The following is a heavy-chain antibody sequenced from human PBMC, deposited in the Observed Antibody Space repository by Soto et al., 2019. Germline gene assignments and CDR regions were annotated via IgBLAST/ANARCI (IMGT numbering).Heavy chain of an antibody. CDR2: IDAGGGAT. CDR1: GVTFSDHA. Sequence: EEQLLESGGDLVQPGGSLRLSCAASGVTFSDHAMTWVRQAPRKGLQWVSTIDAGGGATWDADSVRGRFTISRDNSKNTLSLQMNNLRPEDTAVYYCANDGHRQDRYYHMDVLGKGTTVTVAS. V-gene: IGHV3-23*01. J-gene: IGHJ6*03. CDR3: ANDGHRQDRYYHMDV. D-gene: IGHD3-16*01.